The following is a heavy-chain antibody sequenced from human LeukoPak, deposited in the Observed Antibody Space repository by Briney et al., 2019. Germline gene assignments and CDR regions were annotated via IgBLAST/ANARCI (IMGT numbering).Heavy chain of an antibody. CDR1: GFTFSDHY. V-gene: IGHV3-72*01. CDR2: SRNKANSYTT. CDR3: VRVGRSETLDY. Sequence: PGGSLRLSCAASGFTFSDHYMDWVRQAPGKGLEWVGRSRNKANSYTTEYAASVKGRFTISRDDSKNSLYLQMNSLKTEDTAVYHCVRVGRSETLDYWGQGTLVTVSS. J-gene: IGHJ4*02.